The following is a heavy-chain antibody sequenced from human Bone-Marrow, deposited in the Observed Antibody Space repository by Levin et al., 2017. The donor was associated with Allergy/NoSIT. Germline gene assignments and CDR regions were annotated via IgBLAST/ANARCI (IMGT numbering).Heavy chain of an antibody. V-gene: IGHV1-69*13. CDR2: ITPLFGAP. J-gene: IGHJ4*02. CDR3: ARDGIAGRDPRIFNN. Sequence: ASVKVSCKASGGTFTTYPITWMKQAPGQGLEWMGGITPLFGAPNYAPTFQGRVTITADESTSTVYMELSGLRSEDTAVYYCARDGIAGRDPRIFNNWGQGTLVTVSS. CDR1: GGTFTTYP. D-gene: IGHD2/OR15-2a*01.